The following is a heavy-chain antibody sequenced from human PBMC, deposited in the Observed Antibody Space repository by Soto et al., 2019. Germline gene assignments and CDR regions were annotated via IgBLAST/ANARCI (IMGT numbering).Heavy chain of an antibody. Sequence: GGSLRLSCAASGFTFSNAWMSWVRQAPGKGLEWVGRIKSKTDGGTTDYAAPVKGRFTISRDDSKNTLYLQMNSLKTEDTAVYYCTTDIVLMVYTNYYMDVWGKGTTVTVSS. D-gene: IGHD2-8*01. J-gene: IGHJ6*03. CDR1: GFTFSNAW. CDR3: TTDIVLMVYTNYYMDV. V-gene: IGHV3-15*01. CDR2: IKSKTDGGTT.